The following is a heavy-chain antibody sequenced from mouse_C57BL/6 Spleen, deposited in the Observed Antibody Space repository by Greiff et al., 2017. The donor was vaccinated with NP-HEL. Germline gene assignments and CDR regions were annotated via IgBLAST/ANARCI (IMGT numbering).Heavy chain of an antibody. D-gene: IGHD1-1*01. CDR3: ARSSYGSSYGYFDV. Sequence: VKLVESGPELVKPGASVKISCKASGYAFSSSWMNWVKQRPGKGLEWIGRIYPGDGDTNYNGKFKGKATLTADKSSSTAYMQLSSLTSEDSAVYFCARSSYGSSYGYFDVWGTGTTVTVSS. CDR2: IYPGDGDT. CDR1: GYAFSSSW. V-gene: IGHV1-82*01. J-gene: IGHJ1*03.